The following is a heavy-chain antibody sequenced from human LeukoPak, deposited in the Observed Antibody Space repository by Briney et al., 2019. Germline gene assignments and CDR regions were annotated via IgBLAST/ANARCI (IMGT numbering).Heavy chain of an antibody. J-gene: IGHJ4*02. CDR1: GFRFTTYY. CDR2: INFGGPVI. D-gene: IGHD2-2*01. Sequence: ASVKVSCKASGFRFTTYYMHWVRQAPGQGLEWMGMINFGGPVISYAEKFQGRLTMTRNTSTGTVYMDLRSLRSDDTAIYYCAREQPTAMPFDYWGQGTLVTVSS. V-gene: IGHV1-46*01. CDR3: AREQPTAMPFDY.